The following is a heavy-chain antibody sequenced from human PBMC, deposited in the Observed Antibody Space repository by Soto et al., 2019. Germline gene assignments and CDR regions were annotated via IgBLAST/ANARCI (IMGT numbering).Heavy chain of an antibody. J-gene: IGHJ4*02. CDR1: GGSFSGYC. CDR2: VNHSGTT. CDR3: ARGIGYCSSFKCYPCRRLCFDS. D-gene: IGHD2-2*01. V-gene: IGHV4-34*01. Sequence: SETLSLTCAVYGGSFSGYCWTWIRQSPEKGLEWIGEVNHSGTTYYNPSLKTRVTISVHTPKNQFSLKMSSVTAADTAVYYCARGIGYCSSFKCYPCRRLCFDSWGQGTLVTVSS.